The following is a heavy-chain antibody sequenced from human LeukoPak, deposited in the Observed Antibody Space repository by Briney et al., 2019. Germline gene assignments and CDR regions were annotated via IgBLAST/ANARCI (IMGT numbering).Heavy chain of an antibody. CDR2: VWSDGTNK. V-gene: IGHV3-33*01. CDR1: GFTFTNYG. Sequence: GGSLRLSCAASGFTFTNYGIHWVRQAPGKGLEWVAVVWSDGTNKYYADSVKGRFTISRDNSKNTVYLQMNSLRAEDTAVYYCATDPYKVGPWGQGTLVTVSS. J-gene: IGHJ5*02. D-gene: IGHD1-14*01. CDR3: ATDPYKVGP.